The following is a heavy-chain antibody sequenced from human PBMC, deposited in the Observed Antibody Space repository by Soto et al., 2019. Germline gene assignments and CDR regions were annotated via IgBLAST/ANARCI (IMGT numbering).Heavy chain of an antibody. CDR1: GGTFSSYT. D-gene: IGHD2-2*01. CDR2: IIPIPDIT. Sequence: SVKVSCKASGGTFSSYTISWVRQAPGQGLEWMGRIIPIPDITNYAKKFQGRVTITADKSTSTAYMELSSLRSEDTAVYYCARSQGSSTSLEIYYYYYYGMDVWGQGTTVTVSS. V-gene: IGHV1-69*02. CDR3: ARSQGSSTSLEIYYYYYYGMDV. J-gene: IGHJ6*02.